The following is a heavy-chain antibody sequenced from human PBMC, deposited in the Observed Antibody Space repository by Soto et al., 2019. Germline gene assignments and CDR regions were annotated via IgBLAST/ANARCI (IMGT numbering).Heavy chain of an antibody. CDR1: GGSISSGDYY. CDR3: ARDRGSGSYYLYYYYGMAV. V-gene: IGHV4-30-4*01. Sequence: SETLSLTCTVSGGSISSGDYYWSWIRQPPGKGLEWIGYIYYSGSTYYNPSLKSRVTISVDTSKNQFSLKLSSVTAADTAVYYCARDRGSGSYYLYYYYGMAVWGQGTTVTVSS. J-gene: IGHJ6*02. CDR2: IYYSGST. D-gene: IGHD3-10*01.